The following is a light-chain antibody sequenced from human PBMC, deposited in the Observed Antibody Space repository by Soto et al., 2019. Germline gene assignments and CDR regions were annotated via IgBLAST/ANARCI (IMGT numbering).Light chain of an antibody. CDR1: QSISSSF. J-gene: IGKJ3*01. CDR2: GAS. V-gene: IGKV3-20*01. Sequence: EIVLTQSPGTLSLSPGERATLSCRASQSISSSFLAWYQQRPGQAPRLLIFGASYRATGIQDRFSSSGSRTDFTLTISRLEPEDFAVYYCQHYGNSPPEYTFGPGTNVDSK. CDR3: QHYGNSPPEYT.